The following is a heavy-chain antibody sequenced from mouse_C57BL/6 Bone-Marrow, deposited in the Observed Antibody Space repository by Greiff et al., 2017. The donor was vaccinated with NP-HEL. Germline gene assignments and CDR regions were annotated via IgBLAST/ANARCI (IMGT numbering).Heavy chain of an antibody. D-gene: IGHD2-2*01. Sequence: QVQLQQSGPELVKPGASVKISCKASGYSFTSYYIHWVKQRPGQGLEWIGWIYPGSGNTKYNEKFKGKATLTADTSSSTAYMQLSSLTSEDSAVYYCASCGYPSYWYFDVWGTGTTVTVSS. CDR3: ASCGYPSYWYFDV. V-gene: IGHV1-66*01. J-gene: IGHJ1*03. CDR1: GYSFTSYY. CDR2: IYPGSGNT.